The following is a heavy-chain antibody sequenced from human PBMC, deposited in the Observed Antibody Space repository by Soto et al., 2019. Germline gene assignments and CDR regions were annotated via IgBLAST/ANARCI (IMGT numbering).Heavy chain of an antibody. J-gene: IGHJ6*02. CDR2: INAGNGNT. CDR3: AKDYGRGYSGYDLPNYYYYGVDV. Sequence: ASVKVSCKAPGYTFTSYAMHWVRQAPGQRLEWMGWINAGNGNTKYSQKFQGRVTITRDTSASTAYMELSSLRSEDTAVYYCAKDYGRGYSGYDLPNYYYYGVDVWGQGTTVTLSS. CDR1: GYTFTSYA. V-gene: IGHV1-3*01. D-gene: IGHD5-12*01.